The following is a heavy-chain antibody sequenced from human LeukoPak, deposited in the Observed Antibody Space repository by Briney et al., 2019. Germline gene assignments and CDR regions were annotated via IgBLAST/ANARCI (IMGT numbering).Heavy chain of an antibody. CDR2: ISGSSRHK. J-gene: IGHJ4*02. CDR1: GFTLSSYT. D-gene: IGHD6-13*01. V-gene: IGHV3-21*01. CDR3: ARTANFAAGYYIDY. Sequence: GGSLRLSCAASGFTLSSYTMNWVRQAPGKGLEWVSSISGSSRHKYYADPVKGRFTISRDNAKNSLYLQMNSLRAEDTAVYYCARTANFAAGYYIDYWGQGTLVTVSS.